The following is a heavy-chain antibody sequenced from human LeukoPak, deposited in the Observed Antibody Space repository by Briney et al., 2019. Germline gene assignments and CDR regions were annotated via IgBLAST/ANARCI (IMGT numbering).Heavy chain of an antibody. CDR2: IYPSGTT. CDR3: ARAVAGPRGYYYYYYMDV. J-gene: IGHJ6*03. Sequence: PSETLSLTCTVSGYSISSGYYWGWIRQPPGKGLEWIGNIYPSGTTYYNPSLKSRVTISVDTSKNQFSLKLSSVTAAGTAVYYCARAVAGPRGYYYYYYMDVWGKGTTVTISS. D-gene: IGHD6-19*01. V-gene: IGHV4-38-2*02. CDR1: GYSISSGYY.